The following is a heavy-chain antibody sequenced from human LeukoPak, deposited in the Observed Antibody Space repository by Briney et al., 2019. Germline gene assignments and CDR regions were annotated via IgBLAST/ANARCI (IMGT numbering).Heavy chain of an antibody. V-gene: IGHV3-21*01. CDR1: GFTFSSYS. J-gene: IGHJ3*02. CDR2: ISSSSSYI. CDR3: ARSSFIAVAGVDAFDI. D-gene: IGHD6-19*01. Sequence: KAGGSLRLSCAASGFTFSSYSMNWVRQAPGKGLEWVSSISSSSSYIYYADSVKGRFTISRDNAKNSLYLQMNSLRAEDTAVYYCARSSFIAVAGVDAFDIWGQGTMVTVSS.